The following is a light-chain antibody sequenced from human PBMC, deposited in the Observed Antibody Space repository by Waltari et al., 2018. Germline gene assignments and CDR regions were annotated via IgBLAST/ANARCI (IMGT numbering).Light chain of an antibody. V-gene: IGKV3-20*01. CDR3: QQYGTSPRT. Sequence: MVLTQSPGTLSLSPGERATLSCRASQSVNNNYLAWYHQRPGQAPRLLSYGASSRATGIPDRFSASGSGTDFTLTISRLEPEDFAVYYCQQYGTSPRTFGQGTKVEIK. CDR1: QSVNNNY. J-gene: IGKJ1*01. CDR2: GAS.